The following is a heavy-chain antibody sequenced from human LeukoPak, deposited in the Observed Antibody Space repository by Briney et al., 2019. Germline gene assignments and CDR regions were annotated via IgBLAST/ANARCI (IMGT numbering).Heavy chain of an antibody. CDR1: GFTFSSYS. CDR3: ASGSSWYGY. D-gene: IGHD6-13*01. Sequence: GGSLRLSCAASGFTFSSYSMNWVRQAPGNGLEWVSSISSSSSYIYYADSVKGRFTISRDNAKNSLYLQMDSLRAEDTAVYYCASGSSWYGYWGQGTLVTVSS. V-gene: IGHV3-21*01. CDR2: ISSSSSYI. J-gene: IGHJ4*02.